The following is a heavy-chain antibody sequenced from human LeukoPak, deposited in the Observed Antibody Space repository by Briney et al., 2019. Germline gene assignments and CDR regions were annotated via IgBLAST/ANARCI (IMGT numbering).Heavy chain of an antibody. V-gene: IGHV3-9*01. CDR2: ISWNSGSI. J-gene: IGHJ4*02. Sequence: SLRLSCAVSGFSFDGYAMYWVRQAPGKGLEWVSGISWNSGSIGYADSVKGRFTISRDNAKNSLYLQMNSLRAEDTAVYYCARDNDSSGRFDYWGQGTLVTVSS. D-gene: IGHD3-22*01. CDR1: GFSFDGYA. CDR3: ARDNDSSGRFDY.